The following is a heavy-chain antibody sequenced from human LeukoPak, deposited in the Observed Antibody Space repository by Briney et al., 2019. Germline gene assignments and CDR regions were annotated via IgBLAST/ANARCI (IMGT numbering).Heavy chain of an antibody. V-gene: IGHV3-48*03. CDR3: ARVSGSSGRYG. CDR2: ISSSGSTI. D-gene: IGHD6-19*01. CDR1: GFSFSIYW. Sequence: GGSLRLSCAASGFSFSIYWMTWVRQAPGEGLEWVSYISSSGSTIYYADSVKGRFTISRDNAKNSLYLQMNSLRAEDTAVYYCARVSGSSGRYGWGQGTLVTVSS. J-gene: IGHJ4*02.